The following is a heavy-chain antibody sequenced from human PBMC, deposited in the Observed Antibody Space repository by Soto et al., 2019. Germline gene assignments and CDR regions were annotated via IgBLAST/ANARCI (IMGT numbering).Heavy chain of an antibody. Sequence: GASVKVSCKASGYTFTSYSITWVRQAPGQRLEWMGWINAYTNNIKYLQKFQGRVTITRDTSASTAYMELSSLRSEDTAVYYCARDLGGWPDYWGQGTLVTVSS. J-gene: IGHJ4*02. CDR3: ARDLGGWPDY. V-gene: IGHV1-3*01. D-gene: IGHD2-15*01. CDR1: GYTFTSYS. CDR2: INAYTNNI.